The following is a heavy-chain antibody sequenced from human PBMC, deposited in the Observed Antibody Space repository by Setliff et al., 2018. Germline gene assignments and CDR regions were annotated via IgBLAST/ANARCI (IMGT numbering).Heavy chain of an antibody. CDR1: GFTFSSYA. D-gene: IGHD2-2*01. CDR3: TRRGSTSTNWFDP. V-gene: IGHV3-49*04. J-gene: IGHJ5*02. CDR2: IRSKAYGGTT. Sequence: GGSLRLSCAASGFTFSSYAMYWVRQAPGKGLEWVGFIRSKAYGGTTEYAASVKGRFTISRDDSKSIAYLQMNSLKTEDTAVYYCTRRGSTSTNWFDPWGQGTLVTVSS.